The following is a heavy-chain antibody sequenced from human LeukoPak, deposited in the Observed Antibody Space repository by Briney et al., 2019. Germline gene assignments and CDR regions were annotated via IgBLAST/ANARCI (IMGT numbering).Heavy chain of an antibody. CDR1: GYTFTSNY. V-gene: IGHV1-46*01. D-gene: IGHD3-10*01. J-gene: IGHJ4*02. CDR3: ARGSHFTMVRGVYFDY. Sequence: GASVKVSCKAFGYTFTSNYMHWVRQAPGQGPEWMGVISSSGGSTTYAQKFQGRVTMTRDMSTSTVYMELSSLRSEDTAVYYCARGSHFTMVRGVYFDYWGQGTLVTVSS. CDR2: ISSSGGST.